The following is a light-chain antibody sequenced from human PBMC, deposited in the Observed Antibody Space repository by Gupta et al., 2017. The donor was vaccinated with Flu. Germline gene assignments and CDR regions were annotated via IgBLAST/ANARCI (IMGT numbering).Light chain of an antibody. CDR2: DVS. CDR3: SSYTSTNTFYV. J-gene: IGLJ1*01. V-gene: IGLV2-14*01. CDR1: SSDVGRSNY. Sequence: QSALTQPASVSGSPGQSITISCTGPSSDVGRSNYVSWYQQHPGKAPKLIIYDVSYRPSGVSSRFSGSKSGNTASLTISGLEAEDETDYYCSSYTSTNTFYVFGTGTKVTVL.